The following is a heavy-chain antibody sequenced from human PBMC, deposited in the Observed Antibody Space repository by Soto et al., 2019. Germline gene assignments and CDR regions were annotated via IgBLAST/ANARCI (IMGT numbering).Heavy chain of an antibody. J-gene: IGHJ5*02. V-gene: IGHV1-18*01. CDR2: ISTYNGHT. CDR1: GYTFFSYG. CDR3: ARKSSSSSWFDP. Sequence: ASVKVSCKASGYTFFSYGISWVRRAPGQGLECMGWISTYNGHTSYAQNLQGRVTMTTDTSTRTAYMELRSLRSDDTAVYYCARKSSSSSWFDPWGQGTLVTVYS. D-gene: IGHD6-6*01.